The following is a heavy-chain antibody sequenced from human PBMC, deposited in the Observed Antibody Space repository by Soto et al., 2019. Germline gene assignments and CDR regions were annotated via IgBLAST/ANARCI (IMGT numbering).Heavy chain of an antibody. CDR3: ARATIGYFDS. Sequence: QVQLVQSGAEVRRPGSSVKVACKASGGTFSGYTFSWVRQAPGQGLEGMGRITPLLGKANYAQKFQGRVTITADKSTTTAYLEVSSLRFEDTAVYYCARATIGYFDSWGQGTQVTVSS. V-gene: IGHV1-69*08. J-gene: IGHJ4*02. CDR2: ITPLLGKA. CDR1: GGTFSGYT.